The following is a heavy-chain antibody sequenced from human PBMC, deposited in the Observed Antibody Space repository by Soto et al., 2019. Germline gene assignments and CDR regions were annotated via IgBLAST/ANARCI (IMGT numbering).Heavy chain of an antibody. CDR3: ARERAHRSRFDP. CDR2: IYYSGST. Sequence: LCGGSISSSDYYWSWIRQPPGKGLEWIGYIYYSGSTYYNPSLKSRVTISVDTSKNQFSLKLSSVTAADTAVYYCARERAHRSRFDPWGQGTLVTVSS. CDR1: GGSISSSDYY. J-gene: IGHJ5*02. V-gene: IGHV4-30-4*01.